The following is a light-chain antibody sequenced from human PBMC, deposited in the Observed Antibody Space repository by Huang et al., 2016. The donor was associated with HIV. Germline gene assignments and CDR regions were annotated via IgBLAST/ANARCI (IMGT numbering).Light chain of an antibody. Sequence: DIQMTQSPSSLSASVGGRVTITCRASQGISNSLAWYQQKPGKAPKLLLYAASRLKSGVPSRFSGSGSGTDYTLTISSLQPEDFATYYCQQYYSTPPITFGQGTRLEIK. V-gene: IGKV1-NL1*01. CDR3: QQYYSTPPIT. CDR1: QGISNS. CDR2: AAS. J-gene: IGKJ5*01.